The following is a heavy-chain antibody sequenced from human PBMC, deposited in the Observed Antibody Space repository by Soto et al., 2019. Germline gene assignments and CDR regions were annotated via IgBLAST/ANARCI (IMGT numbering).Heavy chain of an antibody. V-gene: IGHV5-51*01. CDR2: IYPGDSDT. D-gene: IGHD3-16*02. Sequence: VGSLKISCSGSGYSFTSYWIGWVRQMPWKGLEWMGIIYPGDSDTRYSPSFQGQVTISADKSISTAYLQWSSLKASDTAMYYCARHLSDYVWGSYRYLDAFDIWGQGTMVTVSS. CDR3: ARHLSDYVWGSYRYLDAFDI. J-gene: IGHJ3*02. CDR1: GYSFTSYW.